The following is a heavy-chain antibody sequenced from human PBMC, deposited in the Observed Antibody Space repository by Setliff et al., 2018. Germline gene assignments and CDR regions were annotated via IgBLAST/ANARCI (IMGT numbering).Heavy chain of an antibody. CDR1: GFTFSDYH. Sequence: SVKVSCKASGFTFSDYHLHWVRQAPGQGLEWMGGIIPIFGTANYAQKFQGRVTITTDESTSTAYMELSSLRSEDTAVYYCAKRGSSSAFDYWGQGTLVTVSS. J-gene: IGHJ4*02. V-gene: IGHV1-69*05. CDR2: IIPIFGTA. CDR3: AKRGSSSAFDY. D-gene: IGHD6-13*01.